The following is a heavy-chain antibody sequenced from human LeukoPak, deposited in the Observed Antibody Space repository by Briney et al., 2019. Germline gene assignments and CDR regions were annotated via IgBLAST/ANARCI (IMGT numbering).Heavy chain of an antibody. CDR3: ARHRFDY. CDR1: GGSISGYF. J-gene: IGHJ4*02. CDR2: IYYSGST. Sequence: PSETLSLTCTVSGGSISGYFWSWIRQSPGMGLEWIGYIYYSGSTTYNPSLKSRVTISVDTSKNQFFLKLDSVTAADTAVYYCARHRFDYWGQGTLVTVSS. V-gene: IGHV4-59*08.